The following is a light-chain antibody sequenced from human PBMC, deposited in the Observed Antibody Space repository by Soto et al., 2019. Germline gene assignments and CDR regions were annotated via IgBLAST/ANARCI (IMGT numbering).Light chain of an antibody. V-gene: IGLV2-11*01. J-gene: IGLJ1*01. CDR1: SSVVGGYNY. CDR2: DVS. CDR3: CSYAGRYTYV. Sequence: QSVLTQPRSVSGSPGQSVTISCTGTSSVVGGYNYVSWYQQNPGKAPKLMIYDVSKRPSGVPDRFSGSRSGNTASLTISGLQAEDEADYYCCSYAGRYTYVFGTGTKVTVL.